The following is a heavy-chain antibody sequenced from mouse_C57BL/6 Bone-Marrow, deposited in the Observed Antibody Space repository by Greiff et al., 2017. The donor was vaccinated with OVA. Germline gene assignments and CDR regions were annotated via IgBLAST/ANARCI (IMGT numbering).Heavy chain of an antibody. CDR3: ARSLWLLFAY. D-gene: IGHD2-2*01. CDR1: GYAFSSSW. CDR2: IYPGDGDT. J-gene: IGHJ3*01. Sequence: VQRVESGPELVKPGASVKISCKASGYAFSSSWMNWVKQRPGKGLEWIGRIYPGDGDTNYNGKFKGKATLTADKSSSTAYMQLSSLTSEDSAVYFCARSLWLLFAYWGQGTLVTVSA. V-gene: IGHV1-82*01.